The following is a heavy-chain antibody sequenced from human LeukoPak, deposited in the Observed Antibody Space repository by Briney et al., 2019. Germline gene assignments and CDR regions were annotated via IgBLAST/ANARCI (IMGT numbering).Heavy chain of an antibody. CDR2: IRYDGSNK. J-gene: IGHJ4*02. CDR1: GFTFSSYG. CDR3: AKGRGYSYDFDY. D-gene: IGHD5-18*01. Sequence: PGGSLRLSCAASGFTFSSYGMHWVRQAPGKGLEWVAFIRYDGSNKYYADSVKGRFTISRDNSKNTLYLQMNSLRAEDTAVYYCAKGRGYSYDFDYWGQGTLVTVSS. V-gene: IGHV3-30*02.